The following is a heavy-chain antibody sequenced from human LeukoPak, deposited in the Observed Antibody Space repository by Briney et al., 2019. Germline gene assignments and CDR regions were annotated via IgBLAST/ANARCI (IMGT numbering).Heavy chain of an antibody. CDR3: ARMNYYYYYMDV. V-gene: IGHV4-61*05. CDR2: IYYSGST. Sequence: SETLSLTCTVSGGSISSSSYYWGWIRQPPGKGLEWIGYIYYSGSTNYNPSLKSRVTISVDTSKNQFSLKLSSVTAADTAVYFCARMNYYYYYMDVWGKGTTVTISS. CDR1: GGSISSSSYY. J-gene: IGHJ6*03.